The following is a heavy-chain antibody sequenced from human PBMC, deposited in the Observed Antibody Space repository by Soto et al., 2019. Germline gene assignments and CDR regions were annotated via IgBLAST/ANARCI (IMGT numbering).Heavy chain of an antibody. CDR1: GYTFTSYG. D-gene: IGHD6-19*01. CDR2: ISAYNGNT. J-gene: IGHJ4*02. CDR3: ARVRSSGKDFDY. Sequence: ASVKVSCKASGYTFTSYGISWVRHAPGQGLEWMGWISAYNGNTNYAQKLQGRVTMTTDTSTSTAYMELRSLRSDDTAVYYCARVRSSGKDFDYWGQGTLVTVSS. V-gene: IGHV1-18*01.